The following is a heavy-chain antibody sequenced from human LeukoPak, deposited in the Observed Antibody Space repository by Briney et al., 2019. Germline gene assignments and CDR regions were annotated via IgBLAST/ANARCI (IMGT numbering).Heavy chain of an antibody. Sequence: GRSLRLSCAASGFTFSSYAMHWVRQAPGKGLEWVAVISYDGSNKYYADSVKGRFTISRDNSKNTLYLQMNSLRAEDTAVYYCARDGPFDYWGQGTLVTVSS. J-gene: IGHJ4*02. CDR2: ISYDGSNK. CDR1: GFTFSSYA. V-gene: IGHV3-30-3*01. CDR3: ARDGPFDY.